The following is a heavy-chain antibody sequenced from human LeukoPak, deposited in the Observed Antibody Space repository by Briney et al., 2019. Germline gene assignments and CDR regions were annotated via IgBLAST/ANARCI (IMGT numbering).Heavy chain of an antibody. CDR2: ISEDGRVT. J-gene: IGHJ4*02. D-gene: IGHD1-26*01. CDR1: GFTFDDYA. Sequence: QAGGSLRLSCEGSGFTFDDYAMHWVRQSPGKGLEWVSLISEDGRVTYCADSVKGRFTISRDNSKNSLYLHMNSLTTDDIAFYFCAKDIGGGRYSSLDYWGPGTLVTVSS. V-gene: IGHV3-43*02. CDR3: AKDIGGGRYSSLDY.